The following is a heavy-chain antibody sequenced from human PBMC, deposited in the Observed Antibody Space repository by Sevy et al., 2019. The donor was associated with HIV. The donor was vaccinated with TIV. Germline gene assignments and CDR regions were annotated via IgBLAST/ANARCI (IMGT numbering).Heavy chain of an antibody. Sequence: GGSLRLSCAASGFTFSSYGMHWVRQAPGKGLEWVAVIWYDGSNKYYADSVKGRFTISRDNSKNTLYLQMNSLRAEDTAVYYCATEFYSSSYEPSWAYDGFDVWGQGTTVTVSS. D-gene: IGHD6-13*01. CDR3: ATEFYSSSYEPSWAYDGFDV. CDR2: IWYDGSNK. CDR1: GFTFSSYG. J-gene: IGHJ6*02. V-gene: IGHV3-33*01.